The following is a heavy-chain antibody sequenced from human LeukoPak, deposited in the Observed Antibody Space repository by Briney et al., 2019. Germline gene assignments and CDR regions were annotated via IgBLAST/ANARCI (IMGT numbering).Heavy chain of an antibody. CDR2: ISSSGSTI. J-gene: IGHJ4*02. CDR3: ARDPYYDSSGYYWEEDYFDY. V-gene: IGHV3-48*03. D-gene: IGHD3-22*01. Sequence: GGSLRLSCAASGFTFSSYEMNWVRQAPGQGLEWVSYISSSGSTIYYAESVKGRFTISRDNAKNSLYLQMNSPRAEDTAVYYCARDPYYDSSGYYWEEDYFDYGGQGTLVTVSS. CDR1: GFTFSSYE.